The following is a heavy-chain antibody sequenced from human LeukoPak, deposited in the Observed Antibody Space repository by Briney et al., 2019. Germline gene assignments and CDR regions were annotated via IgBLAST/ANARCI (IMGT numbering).Heavy chain of an antibody. CDR1: GFTFSSYA. V-gene: IGHV3-30*04. CDR2: ISYDGSNK. D-gene: IGHD1-1*01. J-gene: IGHJ6*03. CDR3: AKRGVERVGDYYYYYYMDV. Sequence: GGSLRLSCAASGFTFSSYAMHWVRQAPGKGLEWVAVISYDGSNKYYADSVKGRFTISRDNSKNTLYLQMNSLRAEDTAVYYCAKRGVERVGDYYYYYYMDVWGKGTTVTVSS.